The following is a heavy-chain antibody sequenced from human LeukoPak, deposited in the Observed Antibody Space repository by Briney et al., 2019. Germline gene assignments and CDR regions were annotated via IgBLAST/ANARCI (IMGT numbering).Heavy chain of an antibody. CDR3: ARVRSLYYDTTGWFWPPDFDY. CDR2: INTNTGSP. V-gene: IGHV7-4-1*02. Sequence: GASVKVSCKASGYTFRSSAINWVRQAPGQGLEWMGWINTNTGSPTYAQGFTGRFVFSLDTSVSTAYLQISSLKAEDTAVYYCARVRSLYYDTTGWFWPPDFDYWGQGTLVTVSS. J-gene: IGHJ4*02. D-gene: IGHD3-22*01. CDR1: GYTFRSSA.